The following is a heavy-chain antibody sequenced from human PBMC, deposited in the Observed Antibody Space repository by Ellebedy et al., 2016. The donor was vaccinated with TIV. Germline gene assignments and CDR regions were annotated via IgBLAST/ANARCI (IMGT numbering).Heavy chain of an antibody. CDR1: GFTFDDYT. Sequence: GGSLRLXXAASGFTFDDYTMHWVRQAPGKGLEWVSLISWDGGSTYYADSVKGRFTISRDNSKNSLYLQMNSLRTEDTALYYCAKGAYDILTGYQPFDYWGQGTLVTVSS. J-gene: IGHJ4*02. V-gene: IGHV3-43*01. D-gene: IGHD3-9*01. CDR2: ISWDGGST. CDR3: AKGAYDILTGYQPFDY.